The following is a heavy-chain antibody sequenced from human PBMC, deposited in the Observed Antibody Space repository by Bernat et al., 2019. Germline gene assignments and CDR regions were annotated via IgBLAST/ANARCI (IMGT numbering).Heavy chain of an antibody. D-gene: IGHD1-1*01. CDR2: IWYDGSNK. J-gene: IGHJ3*02. CDR1: GFTFSSYG. Sequence: VQLLESGGGLVQPGRSLRLSCAASGFTFSSYGMHWVRQAPGKGLEWVAVIWYDGSNKYYADSVKGRFTISRDNSKNTLYLQMNSLRAEDTAVYYCARAPVQLKDAFDIWGQGTMVTVSS. CDR3: ARAPVQLKDAFDI. V-gene: IGHV3-33*01.